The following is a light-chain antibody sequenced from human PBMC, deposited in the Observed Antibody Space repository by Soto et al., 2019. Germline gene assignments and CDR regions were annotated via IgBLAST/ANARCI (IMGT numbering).Light chain of an antibody. V-gene: IGLV2-14*01. J-gene: IGLJ3*02. CDR3: SSYTSSSTLNWV. Sequence: QYVLTQPASVSGSPGQSITISCTGTSSDVGGYNYVSWYQQHPGKAPKLMLYEVSNRPTGVSNRFSGSKSGNTASLTISGLQAEDEADDYCSSYTSSSTLNWVFGGGTKLTVL. CDR2: EVS. CDR1: SSDVGGYNY.